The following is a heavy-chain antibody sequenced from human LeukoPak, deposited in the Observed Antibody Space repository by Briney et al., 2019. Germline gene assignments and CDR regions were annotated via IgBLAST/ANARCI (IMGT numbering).Heavy chain of an antibody. D-gene: IGHD5-18*01. CDR3: AKEEGYSYGCIQL. CDR2: ISYDGSNK. V-gene: IGHV3-30*18. CDR1: GFTFSSYG. J-gene: IGHJ4*02. Sequence: PGGSLRLSCAASGFTFSSYGMHWVRQAPGKGLEWVAVISYDGSNKYYADSVKGRFTISRDNSKNTLYLQMNSLRAEDTAVYYCAKEEGYSYGCIQLWGQGTLVTVSS.